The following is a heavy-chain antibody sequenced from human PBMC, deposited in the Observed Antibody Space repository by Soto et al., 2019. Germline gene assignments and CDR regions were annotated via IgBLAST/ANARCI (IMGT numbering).Heavy chain of an antibody. Sequence: SETLSLTCAVYGGSFSGYYWSWILQPPGKGLEWIGEINHRGSTNYNPPLKSRVTISVDTSKNQFSLKLNSVTAADTAVYYCARGWAGGYYYGMDVWGQGTTVT. D-gene: IGHD3-10*01. J-gene: IGHJ6*02. V-gene: IGHV4-34*01. CDR2: INHRGST. CDR1: GGSFSGYY. CDR3: ARGWAGGYYYGMDV.